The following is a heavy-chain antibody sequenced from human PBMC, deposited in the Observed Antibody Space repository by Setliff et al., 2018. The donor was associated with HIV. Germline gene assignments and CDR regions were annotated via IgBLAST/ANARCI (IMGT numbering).Heavy chain of an antibody. CDR2: INPNSGGT. CDR3: ARADVSYYGSGSYLNWFDP. J-gene: IGHJ5*02. Sequence: ASVKVSCKASGYTFTGYYMHWVRQAPGQGLEWMGRINPNSGGTSYAQKFQGRVTMTRDTSISTAYMELSRLRSDDTAVYYCARADVSYYGSGSYLNWFDPWGQGTLVTVSS. D-gene: IGHD3-10*01. V-gene: IGHV1-2*06. CDR1: GYTFTGYY.